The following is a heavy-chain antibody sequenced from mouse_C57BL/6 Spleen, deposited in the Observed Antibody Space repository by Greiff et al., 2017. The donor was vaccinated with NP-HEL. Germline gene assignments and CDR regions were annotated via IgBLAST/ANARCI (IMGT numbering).Heavy chain of an antibody. Sequence: EVKPQESVAELVRPGASVKLSCTASGFNIKNTYMHWVKQRPEQGLEWIGRIDPANGNTKYAPKFQGKATITADTSSNTAYLQLSSLTSEDTAIYYCARSYDYDGNYAMDYWGQGTSVTVSS. V-gene: IGHV14-3*01. CDR1: GFNIKNTY. J-gene: IGHJ4*01. D-gene: IGHD2-4*01. CDR3: ARSYDYDGNYAMDY. CDR2: IDPANGNT.